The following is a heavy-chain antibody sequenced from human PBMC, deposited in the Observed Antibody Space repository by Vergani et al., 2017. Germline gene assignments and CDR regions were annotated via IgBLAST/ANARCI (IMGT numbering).Heavy chain of an antibody. CDR2: ISAYNGNT. J-gene: IGHJ3*02. CDR3: ARGFLAYCGGDCPDAFDI. CDR1: GYTFTSYY. D-gene: IGHD2-21*02. Sequence: QVQLVQSGAEVKKPGASVKVSCKASGYTFTSYYMHWVRQAPGQGLEWMGWISAYNGNTNYAQKLQGRVTMTTDTSTSTAYMELRSLRSDDTAVYYCARGFLAYCGGDCPDAFDIWGQGTMVTVSS. V-gene: IGHV1-18*04.